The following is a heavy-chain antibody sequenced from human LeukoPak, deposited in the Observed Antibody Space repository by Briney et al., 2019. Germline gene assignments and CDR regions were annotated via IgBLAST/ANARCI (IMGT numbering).Heavy chain of an antibody. CDR1: GFTFSSYA. V-gene: IGHV3-23*01. J-gene: IGHJ4*02. CDR2: ISGSGGST. CDR3: ARDGAARGSGSFGD. Sequence: PGGSLRLSCAASGFTFSSYAMSWVRQAPGKGLEWVSAISGSGGSTYYADSVKGRFTISRDNSKNTLYLQMNSLRVEDTARYFCARDGAARGSGSFGDWGQGTLVTVSS. D-gene: IGHD3-10*01.